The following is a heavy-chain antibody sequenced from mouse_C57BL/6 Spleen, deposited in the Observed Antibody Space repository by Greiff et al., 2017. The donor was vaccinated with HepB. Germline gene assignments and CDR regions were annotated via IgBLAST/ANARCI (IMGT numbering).Heavy chain of an antibody. Sequence: VQLKESEGGLVQPGSSMKLSCTASGFTFSDYYMAWVRQVPEKGLEWVANINYDGSSTYYLDSLKSRFIISRDNAKNILYLQMSSLKSEDTATYYCARDGDEMDYWGQGTSVTVSS. CDR1: GFTFSDYY. J-gene: IGHJ4*01. CDR2: INYDGSST. D-gene: IGHD3-3*01. CDR3: ARDGDEMDY. V-gene: IGHV5-16*01.